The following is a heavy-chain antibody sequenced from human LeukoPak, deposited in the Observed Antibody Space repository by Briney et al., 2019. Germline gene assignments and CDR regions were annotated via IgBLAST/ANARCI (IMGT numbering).Heavy chain of an antibody. D-gene: IGHD1-26*01. CDR1: GFTFSTYW. V-gene: IGHV3-74*01. Sequence: GGSLRLSCAASGFTFSTYWMHWVRQAPGKGLVWVSRISSDGINTNYADSVKGRFTISRDNAKNLVYLEMNSLRAEDTAVYYCARVPGEMGATLAYLDYWGQGTLVFVSS. CDR3: ARVPGEMGATLAYLDY. CDR2: ISSDGINT. J-gene: IGHJ4*02.